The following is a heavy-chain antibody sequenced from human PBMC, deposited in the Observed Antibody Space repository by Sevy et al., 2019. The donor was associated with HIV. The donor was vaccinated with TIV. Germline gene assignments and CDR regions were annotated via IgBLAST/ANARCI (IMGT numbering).Heavy chain of an antibody. CDR2: IKSKTDGGTI. CDR1: GFTFSNAW. CDR3: TTVFSSSGSGYYYYYYMDV. J-gene: IGHJ6*03. D-gene: IGHD6-13*01. Sequence: GGSLRLSCAASGFTFSNAWMSWVRQAPGKVLEWVGRIKSKTDGGTIDYAAPVKGRFTISRDDSKNTLYLKMNSLKTEDAAVYYCTTVFSSSGSGYYYYYYMDVWGKGTTVTVSS. V-gene: IGHV3-15*01.